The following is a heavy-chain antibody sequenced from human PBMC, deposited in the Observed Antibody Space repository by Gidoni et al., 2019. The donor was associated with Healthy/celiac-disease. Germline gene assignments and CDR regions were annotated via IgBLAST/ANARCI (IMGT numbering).Heavy chain of an antibody. CDR3: AKDYCSSTSCRADYYGMDV. CDR1: GFTFSSYA. CDR2: ISGSGGST. J-gene: IGHJ6*02. Sequence: EVQLLESGGGLVQPGGSLRLYCAAPGFTFSSYAMSWVRQAPGKVLEWVSAISGSGGSTYYAASVKGRFTISRDHSKNTLYLQMNSLRAEDTAVYYCAKDYCSSTSCRADYYGMDVWGQGTTVTVSS. V-gene: IGHV3-23*01. D-gene: IGHD2-2*01.